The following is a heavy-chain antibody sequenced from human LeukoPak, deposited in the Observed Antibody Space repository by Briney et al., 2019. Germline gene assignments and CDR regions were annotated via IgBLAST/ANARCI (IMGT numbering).Heavy chain of an antibody. CDR2: IWYDGSNK. V-gene: IGHV3-33*06. CDR3: AKDYSAYCGGDCYSDAFDI. J-gene: IGHJ3*02. CDR1: GFTFSSYD. D-gene: IGHD2-21*02. Sequence: GRSLRLSCAASGFTFSSYDMHWVRQAPGKGLEWVAVIWYDGSNKYYAGSVKGRFTISRDNSKNTLYLQMNSLRAEDTAVYYCAKDYSAYCGGDCYSDAFDIWGQGTMVTVSS.